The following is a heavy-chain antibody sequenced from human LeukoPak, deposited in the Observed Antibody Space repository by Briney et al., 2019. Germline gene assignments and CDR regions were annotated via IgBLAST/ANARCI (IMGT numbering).Heavy chain of an antibody. V-gene: IGHV4-4*02. CDR3: VKQTPGFMIAGYFDY. CDR1: GGSISSDNW. Sequence: SGTLSLACAVSGGSISSDNWWSWVRQSPGKGLEWLGEIFHAGNTNYNPSLRSRVTISIDISKNQFSLILSSLTAADTAIYYCVKQTPGFMIAGYFDYWDQGTLVTVSS. J-gene: IGHJ4*02. D-gene: IGHD3-16*01. CDR2: IFHAGNT.